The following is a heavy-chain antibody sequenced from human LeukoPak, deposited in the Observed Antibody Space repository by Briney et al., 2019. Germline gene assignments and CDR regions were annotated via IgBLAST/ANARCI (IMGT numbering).Heavy chain of an antibody. Sequence: SVKVSCKASGGTFSSYAISWVRQAPGQGLEWMGGIIPIFGTANYAQKFQGRVTITADESTSTAYMELSSLRSEDTAVYYCARGRSPPIGYCSSTSCYVGYFDYWGQGTLVTVSS. V-gene: IGHV1-69*01. CDR2: IIPIFGTA. CDR1: GGTFSSYA. J-gene: IGHJ4*02. CDR3: ARGRSPPIGYCSSTSCYVGYFDY. D-gene: IGHD2-2*01.